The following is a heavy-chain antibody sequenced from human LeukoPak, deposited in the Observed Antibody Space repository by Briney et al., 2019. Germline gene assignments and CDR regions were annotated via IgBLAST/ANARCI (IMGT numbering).Heavy chain of an antibody. CDR1: GGTFSSYA. CDR2: IITILGIA. J-gene: IGHJ4*02. CDR3: ARAPTGDCGGDCYLGY. Sequence: SVKVSCKASGGTFSSYAISWVRQAPGQRLEWMGRIITILGIANYAQKFQGSVTITADKSTSTADMELSSLKSEDTAVYYCARAPTGDCGGDCYLGYWGQGTLVTVSS. V-gene: IGHV1-69*04. D-gene: IGHD2-21*02.